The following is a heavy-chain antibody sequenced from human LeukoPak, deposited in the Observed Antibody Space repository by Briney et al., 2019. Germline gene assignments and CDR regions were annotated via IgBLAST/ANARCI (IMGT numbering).Heavy chain of an antibody. D-gene: IGHD6-13*01. CDR3: ARGSSSSWYSFDF. V-gene: IGHV4-4*07. J-gene: IGHJ3*01. CDR2: IYFTGTT. CDR1: GGSISSYY. Sequence: SETLSLTCSVSGGSISSYYWSWIRQPAGKGLEWIGRIYFTGTTNYNPSLQSRVTMSVDTSKYQFSLELSSVTAANTAVYYCARGSSSSWYSFDFWGQGTVVTVSS.